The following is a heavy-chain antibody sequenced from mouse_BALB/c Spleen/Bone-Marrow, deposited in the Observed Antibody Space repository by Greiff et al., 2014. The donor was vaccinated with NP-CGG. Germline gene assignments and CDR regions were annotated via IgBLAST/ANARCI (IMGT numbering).Heavy chain of an antibody. CDR3: ARRGNYGAMDY. V-gene: IGHV1-63*02. J-gene: IGHJ4*01. D-gene: IGHD2-1*01. CDR1: GYTFTNYY. Sequence: VQVVESGAELVRPGTSVKMSCKAAGYTFTNYYIGWVKQRPGHGLEWIGHIYPGGGYTNYNENFKGKATLTADTSSSTAYMQRRRRTAEAAAIDVGARRGNYGAMDYWGQGTSVTVDS. CDR2: IYPGGGYT.